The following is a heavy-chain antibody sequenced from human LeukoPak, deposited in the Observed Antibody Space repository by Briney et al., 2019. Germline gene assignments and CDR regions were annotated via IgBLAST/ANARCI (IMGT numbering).Heavy chain of an antibody. Sequence: RPSETLSLTCTVSGGSISSSSYYWGWIRQPPGKGLEWIGEINHSRSTNYNPSLKSRVTISVDTSKNQFSLKLSSVTAADTAVYYCARGEYDSSGYYYYYFDYWGQGTLVTVSS. CDR3: ARGEYDSSGYYYYYFDY. CDR2: INHSRST. D-gene: IGHD3-22*01. J-gene: IGHJ4*02. CDR1: GGSISSSSYY. V-gene: IGHV4-39*07.